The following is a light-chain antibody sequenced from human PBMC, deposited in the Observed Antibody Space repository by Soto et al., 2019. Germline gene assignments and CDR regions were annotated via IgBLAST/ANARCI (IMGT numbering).Light chain of an antibody. Sequence: QSALTQPPSASGSPGQSVTISCTGTSSDVAGNDYVSWFQHHPGRAPKLMIYGVTRRPPGVPDRFSGSKSGKTAFLTVSGLQAEDEADYYCSSYAGSNFVFGTGTKVTVL. J-gene: IGLJ1*01. CDR2: GVT. CDR3: SSYAGSNFV. CDR1: SSDVAGNDY. V-gene: IGLV2-8*01.